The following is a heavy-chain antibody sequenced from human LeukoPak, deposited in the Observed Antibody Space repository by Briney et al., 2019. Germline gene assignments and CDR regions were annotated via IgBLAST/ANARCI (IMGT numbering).Heavy chain of an antibody. V-gene: IGHV1-24*01. CDR3: ATSYVGGNLIVVVPHY. CDR2: LDPEDGET. CDR1: GYTLTELS. D-gene: IGHD3-22*01. J-gene: IGHJ4*02. Sequence: ASVKVSCKVSGYTLTELSMHWVRQAPGKGLEWMGGLDPEDGETIYAQKFQGRVTMTEDTSTDTAYMELSSLRSEDTAVYYCATSYVGGNLIVVVPHYWGQGTLVTVSS.